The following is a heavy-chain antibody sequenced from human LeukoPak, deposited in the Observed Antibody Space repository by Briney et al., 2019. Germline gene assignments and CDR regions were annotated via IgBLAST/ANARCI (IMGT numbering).Heavy chain of an antibody. CDR2: FDPEDGET. J-gene: IGHJ3*02. CDR1: GYTLTELS. CDR3: AHPTPTAMDRYDAFDI. V-gene: IGHV1-24*01. Sequence: ASVKVSCKVSGYTLTELSMHGVRQAPGKGLDWMGGFDPEDGETIYAQKFQGRVTMTEATSTDTAYMELSSLRSEDTAVYYCAHPTPTAMDRYDAFDIWGQGTMVTVSS. D-gene: IGHD5-18*01.